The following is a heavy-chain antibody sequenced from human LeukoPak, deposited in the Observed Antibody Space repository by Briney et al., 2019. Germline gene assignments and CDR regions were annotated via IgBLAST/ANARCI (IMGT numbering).Heavy chain of an antibody. J-gene: IGHJ4*02. Sequence: GGSLRLSYAGSGFTFSSYWMHWVRQAPGKGLVWVSRINSDGSSTSYADSVKGRFTISRDNAKNTLYLQMNSLRAEDTAVYYCARGYDSRGYYDRPFDYWGQGTLVTVSS. V-gene: IGHV3-74*01. CDR1: GFTFSSYW. D-gene: IGHD3-22*01. CDR2: INSDGSST. CDR3: ARGYDSRGYYDRPFDY.